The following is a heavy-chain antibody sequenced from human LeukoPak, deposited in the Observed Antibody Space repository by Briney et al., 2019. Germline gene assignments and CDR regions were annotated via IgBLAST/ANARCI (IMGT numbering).Heavy chain of an antibody. CDR3: ARELPAATVFDY. J-gene: IGHJ4*02. D-gene: IGHD2-2*01. CDR1: GFTFSSYS. CDR2: IKQDGSEK. Sequence: GGSLRLSCAASGFTFSSYSMNWVRQAPGKGLEWVANIKQDGSEKYYVDSVKGRFTISRDNAKNSLYLQMNSLRAEDTAVYYCARELPAATVFDYWGQGTLVTVSS. V-gene: IGHV3-7*01.